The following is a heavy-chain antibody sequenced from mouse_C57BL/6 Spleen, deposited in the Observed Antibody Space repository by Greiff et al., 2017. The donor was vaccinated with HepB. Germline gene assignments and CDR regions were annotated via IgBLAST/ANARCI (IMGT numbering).Heavy chain of an antibody. CDR3: ARKRQPDY. Sequence: EVKLMESGGGLVKPGGSLKLSCAASGFTFSSYAMSWVRQTPEKRLEWVATISDGGSYTYYPDNVKGRFTISRDNAKNNLYLQMSHLKSEDTAMYYCARKRQPDYWGQGTTLTVSS. CDR2: ISDGGSYT. J-gene: IGHJ2*01. V-gene: IGHV5-4*03. CDR1: GFTFSSYA. D-gene: IGHD3-2*01.